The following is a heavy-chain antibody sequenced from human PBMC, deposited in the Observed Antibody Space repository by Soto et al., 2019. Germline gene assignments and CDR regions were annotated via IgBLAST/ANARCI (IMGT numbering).Heavy chain of an antibody. V-gene: IGHV4-59*01. J-gene: IGHJ4*02. CDR2: IYYSGST. CDR3: ARVAAYFDWLFDY. D-gene: IGHD3-9*01. CDR1: GGSISSYY. Sequence: QLQLQESGPGLVKPSETLSLTCTVSGGSISSYYWSWIRQPPGKGLEWIGYIYYSGSTNYNPALRSRVTISVDTAKNQFSGKLSAVTAADTAAYYWARVAAYFDWLFDYWGQGTLVAVSS.